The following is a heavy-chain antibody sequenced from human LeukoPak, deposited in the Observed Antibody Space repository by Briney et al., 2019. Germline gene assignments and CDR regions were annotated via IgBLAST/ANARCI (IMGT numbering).Heavy chain of an antibody. V-gene: IGHV4-59*01. D-gene: IGHD6-13*01. CDR2: FYYSGST. CDR3: ARRVAYSSSWYRYFDY. CDR1: GGSISSYY. Sequence: PSETLSLTCTVSGGSISSYYWSWIRQPPGKGLEWIGYFYYSGSTDYNPSLKSRVTISVDTSKNQFSLNLSSVTAADTAVYYCARRVAYSSSWYRYFDYWGQGTLVTVSS. J-gene: IGHJ4*02.